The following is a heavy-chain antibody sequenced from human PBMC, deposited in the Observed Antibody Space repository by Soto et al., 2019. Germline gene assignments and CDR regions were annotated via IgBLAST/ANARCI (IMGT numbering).Heavy chain of an antibody. J-gene: IGHJ4*02. CDR1: GFTFSSYG. CDR2: IWYDGSNK. CDR3: ARGYSSSSSPFDY. V-gene: IGHV3-33*01. Sequence: GGSLRLSCAASGFTFSSYGMHWVRQAPGKGLEWVAVIWYDGSNKYYADSVKGRFTISRDNSKNTLYLQMNSLRAEDTAVYYCARGYSSSSSPFDYWGQGTLVTVSS. D-gene: IGHD6-6*01.